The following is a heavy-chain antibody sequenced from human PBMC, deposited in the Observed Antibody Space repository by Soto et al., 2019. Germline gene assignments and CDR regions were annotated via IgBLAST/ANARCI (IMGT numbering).Heavy chain of an antibody. Sequence: EVQLLESGGGLVQPGGSLRLSCAASGFTFSSYAMSWVRQAPGKGLEWVSAISGSGGSTYYADSVKGRFTISRDNSKNTLYLQMNSLRAEDTAVYYCAKDPDYDYGDYGWFDPRGQGTLVTVSS. J-gene: IGHJ5*02. CDR3: AKDPDYDYGDYGWFDP. CDR2: ISGSGGST. CDR1: GFTFSSYA. V-gene: IGHV3-23*01. D-gene: IGHD4-17*01.